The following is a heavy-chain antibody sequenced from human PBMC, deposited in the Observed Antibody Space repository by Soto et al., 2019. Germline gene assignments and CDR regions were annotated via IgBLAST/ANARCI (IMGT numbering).Heavy chain of an antibody. CDR2: ITPYNGNT. V-gene: IGHV1-18*04. CDR1: GYTFTSYG. J-gene: IGHJ5*02. Sequence: QVQLAQSGAEVKKPGASVKISCKASGYTFTSYGISWVRQAPGQGLEWMGWITPYNGNTNYAQKVQARVTMTTDTSTSTDYMELRSLRSDDTAVYYCAREAAYTSGGAWGQGTLLTVSS. CDR3: AREAAYTSGGA. D-gene: IGHD3-16*01.